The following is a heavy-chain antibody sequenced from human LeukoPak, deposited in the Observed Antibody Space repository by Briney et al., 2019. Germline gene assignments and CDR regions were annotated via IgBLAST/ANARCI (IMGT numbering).Heavy chain of an antibody. V-gene: IGHV3-13*01. D-gene: IGHD6-19*01. J-gene: IGHJ4*02. CDR2: IDTAGDT. CDR3: ARIQQWPNESFDY. Sequence: GGSLRLSCAASGFTFGSYDMHWVRHAPGKGLEWVSAIDTAGDTYYPGSVKGRFTISRANAKNSLYLQMNSLRAGDTAVYYCARIQQWPNESFDYWGQGTLVTVSS. CDR1: GFTFGSYD.